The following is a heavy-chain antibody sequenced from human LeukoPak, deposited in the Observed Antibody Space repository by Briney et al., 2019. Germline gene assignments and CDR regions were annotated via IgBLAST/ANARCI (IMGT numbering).Heavy chain of an antibody. D-gene: IGHD5-12*01. CDR1: GFTFSSYG. V-gene: IGHV3-64D*09. J-gene: IGHJ4*02. CDR2: ISSNGGST. CDR3: VKPQQIPTTLPY. Sequence: GGSLRLSCSASGFTFSSYGMHWVRQAPGKGLDYVSAISSNGGSTYYADSVKGRFTISRGNSKNTLYLQMSSLRAEDTAVYYCVKPQQIPTTLPYWGQGTLVTVSS.